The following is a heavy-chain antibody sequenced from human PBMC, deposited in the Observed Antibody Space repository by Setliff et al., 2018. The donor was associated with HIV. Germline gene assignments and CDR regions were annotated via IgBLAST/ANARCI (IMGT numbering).Heavy chain of an antibody. CDR1: GYTFSNYV. CDR3: ATLDYYGSQTYNLALHY. J-gene: IGHJ4*02. D-gene: IGHD3-10*01. Sequence: ASVKVSCKASGYTFSNYVMQWVRQAPGQRLEWMGWINAGNGNTKHSQEFQGRITITADTSTDTAYMELNSLRSEDTAMYYCATLDYYGSQTYNLALHYWGQGTLVTVSS. CDR2: INAGNGNT. V-gene: IGHV1-3*03.